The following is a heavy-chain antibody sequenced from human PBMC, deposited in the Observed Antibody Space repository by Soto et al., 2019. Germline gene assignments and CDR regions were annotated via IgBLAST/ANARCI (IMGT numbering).Heavy chain of an antibody. CDR1: GGSFSGYY. Sequence: SETLSLTCAVYGGSFSGYYWSWIRQPPGKGLEWIGEINHSGSTNYNPSLKSRVTISVDTSKNQFSLKLSSVTAADTAVYYFARARYCSGGNCYHFRFDPWGQGTLVTVSS. V-gene: IGHV4-34*01. CDR2: INHSGST. D-gene: IGHD2-15*01. J-gene: IGHJ5*02. CDR3: ARARYCSGGNCYHFRFDP.